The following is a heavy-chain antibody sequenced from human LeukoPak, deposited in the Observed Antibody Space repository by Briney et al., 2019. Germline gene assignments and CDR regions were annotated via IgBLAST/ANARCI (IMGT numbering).Heavy chain of an antibody. CDR3: ARGIYWSLDC. Sequence: RGSLRLSCAISGFIFNTYGLNWVRDTPGKGLEWVSPFSGGDGQTHYADSLKGRVTISRDSSRNTVSLQRNSLRVEDTAVYYCARGIYWSLDCWGQGTLVTVS. CDR1: GFIFNTYG. V-gene: IGHV3-23*01. J-gene: IGHJ4*02. CDR2: FSGGDGQT. D-gene: IGHD1-1*01.